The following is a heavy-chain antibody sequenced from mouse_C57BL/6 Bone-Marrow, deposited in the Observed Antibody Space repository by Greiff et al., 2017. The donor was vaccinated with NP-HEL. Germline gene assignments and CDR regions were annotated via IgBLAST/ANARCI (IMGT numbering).Heavy chain of an antibody. CDR1: GYAFSSSW. J-gene: IGHJ4*01. CDR2: IYPGDGDT. V-gene: IGHV1-82*01. D-gene: IGHD1-1*02. Sequence: VQLQQSGPELVKPGASVKISCKASGYAFSSSWMNWVKQRPGKGLEWIGRIYPGDGDTNYNGKFKGKATLTADKSSSTAYMQLSSLTSEDSAVYFCAREEGLWPHYYAMDYWGQGTSVTVSS. CDR3: AREEGLWPHYYAMDY.